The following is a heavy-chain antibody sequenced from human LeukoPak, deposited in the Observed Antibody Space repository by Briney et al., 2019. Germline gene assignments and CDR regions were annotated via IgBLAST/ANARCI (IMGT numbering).Heavy chain of an antibody. CDR2: INPNSGGT. J-gene: IGHJ6*02. CDR1: GYTFTGYY. D-gene: IGHD6-13*01. Sequence: ASVKVSCEASGYTFTGYYMHWVRQAPGQGLEWMGWINPNSGGTNYAQKFQGRVTMTRDTSISTAYMELSRLRSDDTAVYYCARSFGDSSSWFYYYYGMDVWGQGTTVTVSS. V-gene: IGHV1-2*02. CDR3: ARSFGDSSSWFYYYYGMDV.